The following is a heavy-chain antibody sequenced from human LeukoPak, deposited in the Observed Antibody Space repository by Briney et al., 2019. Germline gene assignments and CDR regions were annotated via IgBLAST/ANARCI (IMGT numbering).Heavy chain of an antibody. J-gene: IGHJ4*02. CDR1: GFTFSSYA. V-gene: IGHV3-23*01. CDR3: AKYSGSYYYPPNWDS. D-gene: IGHD1-26*01. Sequence: PGGSLRLSCAASGFTFSSYAMNWVRQAPGKGLEWVSAISRSGGRTYYADSVKGRFTLSRDYPKNTLYLQMNSLRAEDTAVYFCAKYSGSYYYPPNWDSWGQGTLVTVSS. CDR2: ISRSGGRT.